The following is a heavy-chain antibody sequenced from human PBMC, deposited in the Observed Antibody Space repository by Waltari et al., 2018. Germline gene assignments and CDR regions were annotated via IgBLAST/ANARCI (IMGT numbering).Heavy chain of an antibody. CDR3: ATRGGVGGELLIFDY. CDR2: IIPIFGTA. J-gene: IGHJ4*02. V-gene: IGHV1-69*08. D-gene: IGHD1-26*01. Sequence: QVQLVQSGAEVKKPGSSVKVSCTASGGTFSSYAISWVRQAPGQGLEWMGRIIPIFGTANYAQKFQGRVTITADKSTSTAYMGLSSLRSEDTAVYSCATRGGVGGELLIFDYWGQGTLVTVSS. CDR1: GGTFSSYA.